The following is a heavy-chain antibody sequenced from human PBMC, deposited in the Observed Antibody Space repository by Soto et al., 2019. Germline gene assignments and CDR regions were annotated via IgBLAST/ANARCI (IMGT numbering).Heavy chain of an antibody. CDR3: ATEAPDNDDDEYPHAFDF. J-gene: IGHJ3*01. V-gene: IGHV1-46*02. CDR2: INPTGGST. D-gene: IGHD3-16*01. CDR1: GDSFKTYY. Sequence: VQLEQSGAEVKKPGTSVRISCKASGDSFKTYYVNWVRQAPGQGLEGIGIINPTGGSTSSAQKFQGRVTLTRDASTRTVDMELHRLTSEDTAVYFCATEAPDNDDDEYPHAFDFWGQGTLVTVSS.